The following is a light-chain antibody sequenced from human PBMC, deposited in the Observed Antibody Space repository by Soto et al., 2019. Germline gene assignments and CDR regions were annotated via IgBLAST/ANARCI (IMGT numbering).Light chain of an antibody. J-gene: IGKJ1*01. CDR2: AAS. CDR3: QKYNNWLRT. Sequence: MTQSPATLSVSPGPITTHACRASQSVGSNSAWYQQKPGQAPRLLIYAASTRASGVPARFSGSGSGTEFTLTMSSLQSEDFAVYYCQKYNNWLRTCGNGTTGAIK. V-gene: IGKV3-15*01. CDR1: QSVGSN.